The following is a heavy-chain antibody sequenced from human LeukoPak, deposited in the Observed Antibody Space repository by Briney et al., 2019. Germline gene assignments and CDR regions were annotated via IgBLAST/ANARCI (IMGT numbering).Heavy chain of an antibody. CDR1: GFTFSSYA. Sequence: GGSLRLSSAASGFTFSSYAMSWVRQAPGKGLEWVSTISGSGGSTYYADSVKGRFTISRDNSKLTLYVQMNSLRAEDTAVYYCAKGVRGSYYGAFDIWGQGTMVTVSS. CDR3: AKGVRGSYYGAFDI. J-gene: IGHJ3*02. D-gene: IGHD1-26*01. CDR2: ISGSGGST. V-gene: IGHV3-23*01.